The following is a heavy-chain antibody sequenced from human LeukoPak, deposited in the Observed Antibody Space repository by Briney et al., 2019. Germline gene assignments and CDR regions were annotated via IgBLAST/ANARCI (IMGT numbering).Heavy chain of an antibody. V-gene: IGHV1-69*06. CDR1: GGTFSSYA. J-gene: IGHJ4*02. CDR2: IIPIFGTA. CDR3: ARAIPSGSSGSGACDY. D-gene: IGHD6-19*01. Sequence: SVKVSCKASGGTFSSYAISWVRQAPGQGLEWMGGIIPIFGTANYAQKFQGRVTITADKSTSTAYMELSSLRSEDAAVYYCARAIPSGSSGSGACDYWGQGTLVTVSS.